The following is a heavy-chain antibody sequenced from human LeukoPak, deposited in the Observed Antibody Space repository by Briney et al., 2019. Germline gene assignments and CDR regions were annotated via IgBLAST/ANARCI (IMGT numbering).Heavy chain of an antibody. Sequence: GGSLRLSCAASGFTFTRNAMAWVRHAPGQGLEWVSAIDGSGGTTFYADSVKGRVTISRVQSTNTVYLQMNSLRADDTAVYYCAKAHCSSTSCSRADNWGQGTLVTVSS. D-gene: IGHD2-2*01. J-gene: IGHJ4*02. CDR3: AKAHCSSTSCSRADN. V-gene: IGHV3-23*01. CDR1: GFTFTRNA. CDR2: IDGSGGTT.